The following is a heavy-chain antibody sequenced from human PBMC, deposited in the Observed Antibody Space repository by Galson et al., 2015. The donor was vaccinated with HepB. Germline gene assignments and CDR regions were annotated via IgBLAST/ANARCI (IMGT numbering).Heavy chain of an antibody. Sequence: SLRLSCAASGFTFSSYAMSWVRQAPGKGLEWVSAIRGSGGSTYYADSVKGRFTISRDNSKNTLYLQMNSLRAEDTAVYYCAKDQDYGDYPTFVDYWGQGTLVTVSS. J-gene: IGHJ4*02. D-gene: IGHD4-17*01. CDR2: IRGSGGST. V-gene: IGHV3-23*01. CDR3: AKDQDYGDYPTFVDY. CDR1: GFTFSSYA.